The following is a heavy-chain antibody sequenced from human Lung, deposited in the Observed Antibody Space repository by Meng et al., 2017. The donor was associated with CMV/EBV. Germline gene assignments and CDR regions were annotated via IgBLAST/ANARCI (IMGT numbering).Heavy chain of an antibody. V-gene: IGHV1-69*10. CDR3: ARDFKTRRGIFGTVSGGHYGMDA. CDR2: INPIISIA. Sequence: SVKVSXKAPGDTFDNYAISWVRQAPGQGLEWMGGINPIISIATYPQRFQGRVTMTADTSTTTAYMELSSLRSEDTALYYCARDFKTRRGIFGTVSGGHYGMDAWGQGXTVTVSS. J-gene: IGHJ6*02. D-gene: IGHD3-3*01. CDR1: GDTFDNYA.